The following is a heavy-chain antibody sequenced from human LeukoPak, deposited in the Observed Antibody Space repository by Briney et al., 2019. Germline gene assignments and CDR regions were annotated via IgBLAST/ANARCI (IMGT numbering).Heavy chain of an antibody. CDR3: ARDPHYYGSGTSHYYYMDV. D-gene: IGHD3-10*01. V-gene: IGHV1-18*01. CDR1: GYTFTNYG. Sequence: ASVKVSCKTSGYTFTNYGISWVRQAPGQGLEWMGWISAYNGNTNYAQKLQGRVTMTTDTSTSTAYMELRSLTSDDTAVYYCARDPHYYGSGTSHYYYMDVWGKGTTVTVSS. J-gene: IGHJ6*03. CDR2: ISAYNGNT.